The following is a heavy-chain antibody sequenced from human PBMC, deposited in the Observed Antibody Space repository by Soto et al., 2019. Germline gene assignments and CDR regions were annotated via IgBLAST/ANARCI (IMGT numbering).Heavy chain of an antibody. V-gene: IGHV4-59*08. CDR2: IYNSGTT. J-gene: IGHJ4*02. CDR1: GGSISNYY. Sequence: SETLSLTCTVSGGSISNYYCSWIRQTPGKGLEYIGFIYNSGTTNYHPSLKSRVTISIDTSKSQFSLKLSSVTAADTAVYYCARGSYYYDSSGYYHYWGQGTLVTVSS. D-gene: IGHD3-22*01. CDR3: ARGSYYYDSSGYYHY.